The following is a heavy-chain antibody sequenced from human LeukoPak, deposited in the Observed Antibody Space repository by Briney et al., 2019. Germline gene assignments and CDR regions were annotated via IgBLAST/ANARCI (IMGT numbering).Heavy chain of an antibody. CDR2: IKQVGSEK. CDR3: ARDITIFGVVIDYYYYYMDV. J-gene: IGHJ6*03. V-gene: IGHV3-7*01. Sequence: GGSLRLSCAASGFTFSSYWMSWVRQAPGKGLEWVANIKQVGSEKYYVDSVKGRFTISRDNAKDSLYLQMNSLRAEDTAVYYCARDITIFGVVIDYYYYYMDVWGKGTTVTVSS. CDR1: GFTFSSYW. D-gene: IGHD3-3*01.